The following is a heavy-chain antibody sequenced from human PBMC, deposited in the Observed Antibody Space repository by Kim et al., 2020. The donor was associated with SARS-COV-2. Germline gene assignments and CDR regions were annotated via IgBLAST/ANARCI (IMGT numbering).Heavy chain of an antibody. V-gene: IGHV3-23*05. CDR3: ARGRAGTTTHYAFDV. Sequence: GGSLRLSCTASGFTFSSYGMGWVRRTPGKGLEWVAAINYSGGNTYHTDYVVGRLTISRANSQNSLFLQMSSVRAEDTSIYYCARGRAGTTTHYAFDVWG. J-gene: IGHJ3*01. CDR2: INYSGGNT. D-gene: IGHD1-1*01. CDR1: GFTFSSYG.